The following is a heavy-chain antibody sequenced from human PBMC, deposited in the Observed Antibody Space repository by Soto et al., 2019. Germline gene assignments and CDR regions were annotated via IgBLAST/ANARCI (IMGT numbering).Heavy chain of an antibody. CDR3: ASAYSSSRKGYFQH. J-gene: IGHJ1*01. V-gene: IGHV4-59*01. Sequence: WTWIRQRPGEGLEWIGYIHYSGSTNYNPSLKSRVTISVDTSKNQFSLKLSSVTAADTGAYYCASAYSSSRKGYFQHWGQGTLVTVSS. D-gene: IGHD6-13*01. CDR2: IHYSGST.